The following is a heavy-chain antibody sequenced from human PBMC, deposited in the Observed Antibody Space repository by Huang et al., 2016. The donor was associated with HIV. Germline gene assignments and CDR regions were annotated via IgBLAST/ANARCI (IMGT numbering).Heavy chain of an antibody. CDR1: GFTLSDYA. CDR3: ARFGKRLPMLRGEDVIGDI. CDR2: ISYEGNDE. D-gene: IGHD3-10*01. Sequence: QVQLVESGGGVVQPGRSLRLSCAASGFTLSDYAIQWVRQAPGKELDCGARISYEGNDEFYSDSVRGRFTISRDNFNNTLYLQMNSLRHEDTALYYCARFGKRLPMLRGEDVIGDIWGQGTMVIVSS. J-gene: IGHJ3*02. V-gene: IGHV3-30-3*01.